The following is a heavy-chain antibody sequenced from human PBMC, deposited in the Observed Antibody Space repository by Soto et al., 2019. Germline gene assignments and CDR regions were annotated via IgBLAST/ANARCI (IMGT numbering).Heavy chain of an antibody. CDR3: ARLDS. CDR1: GGSISSYY. Sequence: SETLSLTCTVSGGSISSYYWSWIRQPPGKGLEWIGYIYYSGSTYYNPSLKSRVTISVDTSKNQFSLKLSSVTAADTAVYYCARLDSWGQGTLVTVSS. J-gene: IGHJ5*01. V-gene: IGHV4-59*12. CDR2: IYYSGST.